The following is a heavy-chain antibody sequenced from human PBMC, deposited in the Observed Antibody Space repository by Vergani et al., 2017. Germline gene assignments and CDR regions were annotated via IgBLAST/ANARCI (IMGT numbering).Heavy chain of an antibody. J-gene: IGHJ6*02. Sequence: QVQLVQSGAEVKKPGSSVKVSCKASGGTFSSYAISWVRQAPGQGLEWMGGIIPIFGTANYAQKFQGRVTITADESTRTAYMELSSLRSEDTAVYYCARDFSLRYFDWTDYYGMDVWGQGTTVTVSS. CDR1: GGTFSSYA. CDR2: IIPIFGTA. CDR3: ARDFSLRYFDWTDYYGMDV. D-gene: IGHD3-9*01. V-gene: IGHV1-69*12.